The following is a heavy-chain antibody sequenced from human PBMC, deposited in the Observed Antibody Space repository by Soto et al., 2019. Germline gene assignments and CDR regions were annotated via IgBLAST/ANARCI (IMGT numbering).Heavy chain of an antibody. CDR2: INHSGST. CDR1: GWSFSGYY. Sequence: QVQLQQWGAGLLKPSETLSLTCAVYGWSFSGYYCSWIRKPPGKGLEWIGEINHSGSTNYNPSLKSRVTISVDTSKNQFSLKLSSVTAADTAVYYCARGLRLVRGWFDPWGQGTLVTVSS. CDR3: ARGLRLVRGWFDP. J-gene: IGHJ5*02. V-gene: IGHV4-34*01. D-gene: IGHD6-19*01.